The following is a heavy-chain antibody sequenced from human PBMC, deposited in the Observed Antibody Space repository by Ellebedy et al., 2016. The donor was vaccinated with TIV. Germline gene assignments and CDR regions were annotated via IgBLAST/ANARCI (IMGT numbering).Heavy chain of an antibody. V-gene: IGHV4-39*01. D-gene: IGHD5-18*01. CDR1: GDSIGSGYYY. Sequence: SETLSLTXTVSGDSIGSGYYYWAWIRQPPGKGLEWIGNIFYSGSTYYNPSLKSRITISSHTSENQFSLKLSSVTAADTAVYFCARRRYNYFYPFDSWGQGTLVTVSS. CDR2: IFYSGST. J-gene: IGHJ4*02. CDR3: ARRRYNYFYPFDS.